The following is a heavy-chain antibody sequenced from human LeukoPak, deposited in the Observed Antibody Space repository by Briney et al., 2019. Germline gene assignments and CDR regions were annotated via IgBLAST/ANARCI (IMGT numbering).Heavy chain of an antibody. CDR1: GYTFTDHY. V-gene: IGHV1-2*02. D-gene: IGHD3-10*01. Sequence: ASVKVSCKASGYTFTDHYIHWVRQAPGQGLEWMGWIDPKSGDTNLARRFQGRVTMTRDTAISTACMELSRLRSDDTAVYYCARGRSYTCRGVTCYCEGDYWGQGTLVTVSS. J-gene: IGHJ4*02. CDR2: IDPKSGDT. CDR3: ARGRSYTCRGVTCYCEGDY.